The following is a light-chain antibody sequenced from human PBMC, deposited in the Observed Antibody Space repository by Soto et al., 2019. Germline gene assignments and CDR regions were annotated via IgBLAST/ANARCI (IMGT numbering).Light chain of an antibody. CDR1: QSVSSSY. J-gene: IGKJ1*01. CDR2: GAS. Sequence: EIVLTQSPGTLSLSPWERATLSCRASQSVSSSYLAWYQQRPGQAPRLLIYGASSRATGIPDRFGGSGSGTDFTLTISRLEPEDFAVYYCQQYGSSPWTFGQGTKVDIK. CDR3: QQYGSSPWT. V-gene: IGKV3-20*01.